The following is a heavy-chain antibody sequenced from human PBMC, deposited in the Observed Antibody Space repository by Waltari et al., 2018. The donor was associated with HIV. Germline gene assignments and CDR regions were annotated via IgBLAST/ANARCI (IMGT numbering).Heavy chain of an antibody. Sequence: QVQLVESGGGVVQPGRSLRLSCAASGFTFSSYGRHWVRQAPGKGLEWVSVIWYYGTNKYYADSVKGRFTISRDNSKNTLYLQMNSLRAEDTAVYYCARDRSEGGGYYYYGLDVWGQGTTVTVSS. CDR3: ARDRSEGGGYYYYGLDV. D-gene: IGHD2-15*01. CDR2: IWYYGTNK. V-gene: IGHV3-33*01. CDR1: GFTFSSYG. J-gene: IGHJ6*02.